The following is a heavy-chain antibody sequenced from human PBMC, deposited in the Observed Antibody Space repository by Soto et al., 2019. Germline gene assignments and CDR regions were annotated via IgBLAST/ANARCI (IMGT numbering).Heavy chain of an antibody. CDR2: IYSGGST. J-gene: IGHJ4*02. CDR1: GFTVSSNY. Sequence: EVQLVESGGGLIQPGGSLRLSCAASGFTVSSNYMSWVRQAPGKGLEWVSVIYSGGSTYYADSVKGRFTISRDNSKNTLYLQMNSLRAEDTAVYYCARDSWNYYDSSGFSFYWGQGTLVTVSS. V-gene: IGHV3-53*01. D-gene: IGHD3-22*01. CDR3: ARDSWNYYDSSGFSFY.